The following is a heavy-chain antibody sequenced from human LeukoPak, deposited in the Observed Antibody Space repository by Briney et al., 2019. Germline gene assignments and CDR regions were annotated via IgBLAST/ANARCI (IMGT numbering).Heavy chain of an antibody. CDR1: GFTFSSYG. V-gene: IGHV3-30*18. J-gene: IGHJ4*02. D-gene: IGHD6-13*01. CDR3: AKVASIAAGGEFGS. CDR2: ISYDGSNK. Sequence: PGGSLGLSCAASGFTFSSYGMHWVRQAPGKGLEWVAVISYDGSNKYYADSVKGRFTISRDNSKNTLHLQMNSLRAEDTAVYYCAKVASIAAGGEFGSWGEGTLVTVSS.